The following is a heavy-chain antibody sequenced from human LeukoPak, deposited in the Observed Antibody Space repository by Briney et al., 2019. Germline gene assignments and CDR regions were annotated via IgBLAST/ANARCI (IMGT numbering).Heavy chain of an antibody. Sequence: ASVKVSCKASGYTFTSYYMHWVRQAPGQGLEWMGWINPNGGGTNYAQKFQGRVTLTRDTSISTAYMEVNSLESDDTAVYYCARENNSGWYRKAAFDYWGQGTLVTVTS. CDR3: ARENNSGWYRKAAFDY. D-gene: IGHD6-19*01. CDR2: INPNGGGT. J-gene: IGHJ4*02. V-gene: IGHV1-2*02. CDR1: GYTFTSYY.